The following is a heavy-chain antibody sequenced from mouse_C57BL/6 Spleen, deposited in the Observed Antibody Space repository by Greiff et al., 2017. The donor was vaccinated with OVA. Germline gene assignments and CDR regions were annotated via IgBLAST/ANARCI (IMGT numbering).Heavy chain of an antibody. Sequence: EVQLQQSVAELVRPGASVKLSCTASGYNIHNTYMHWVKQRPEQGLEWIGRIDPANGNTKYAPKFQGKATITADTSSNTAYLQLSSLTSEDTAIYYCAGHYYGGGCVYWYIDGWGAGTTATVSS. V-gene: IGHV14-3*01. CDR3: AGHYYGGGCVYWYIDG. D-gene: IGHD1-1*01. CDR1: GYNIHNTY. J-gene: IGHJ1*01. CDR2: IDPANGNT.